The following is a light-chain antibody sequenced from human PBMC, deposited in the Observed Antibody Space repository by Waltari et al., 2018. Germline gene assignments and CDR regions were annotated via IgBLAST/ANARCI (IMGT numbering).Light chain of an antibody. CDR2: DVT. CDR1: SSDVGGHNH. J-gene: IGLJ3*02. V-gene: IGLV2-14*01. Sequence: QSALTQPASVSGSPGQSITISCTGTSSDVGGHNHVSWLQQFPGKAPRLIIYDVTNRPSGVSNRFSGSKSANTASLTSSGLRSEDEADYDCTSFTSTTTWVFGGGTKVTV. CDR3: TSFTSTTTWV.